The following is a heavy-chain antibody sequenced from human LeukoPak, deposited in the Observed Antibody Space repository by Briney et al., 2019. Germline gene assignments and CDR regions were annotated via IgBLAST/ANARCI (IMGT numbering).Heavy chain of an antibody. CDR3: ARVFGVGSSSIIYYYYYGMDV. CDR1: GFTFSSYW. V-gene: IGHV3-74*01. D-gene: IGHD6-6*01. Sequence: GGSLRLSCAASGFTFSSYWMHWVRQAPGKGLVWVSRINSDGSSTSYADSVKGRFTISRDNSKNTLYLQMNSLRAEDTAVYYCARVFGVGSSSIIYYYYYGMDVWGQGTTVTVSS. J-gene: IGHJ6*02. CDR2: INSDGSST.